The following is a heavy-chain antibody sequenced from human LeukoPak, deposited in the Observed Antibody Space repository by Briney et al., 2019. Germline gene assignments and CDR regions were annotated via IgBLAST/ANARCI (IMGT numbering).Heavy chain of an antibody. V-gene: IGHV3-11*01. CDR2: TNSSDFRI. CDR3: ARVVYSSLMDV. CDR1: GFTFSNYY. Sequence: GGSLRLSCVASGFTFSNYYMSWGRQAPGKGVEWVSYTNSSDFRIHYADSVRGRFTISRDNAKSSLYLQMNNLRADDTAVYYCARVVYSSLMDVWGQGTTVTVSS. D-gene: IGHD6-13*01. J-gene: IGHJ6*02.